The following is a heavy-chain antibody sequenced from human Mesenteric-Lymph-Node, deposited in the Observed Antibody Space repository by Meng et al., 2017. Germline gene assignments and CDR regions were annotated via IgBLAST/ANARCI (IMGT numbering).Heavy chain of an antibody. J-gene: IGHJ4*02. CDR1: GYTFTVYY. D-gene: IGHD4-11*01. V-gene: IGHV1-2*06. CDR2: INPHTGGI. Sequence: QVQLVQSGAEVQKPGASVKLSCKASGYTFTVYYMHWVRQAPGQGLEWMGRINPHTGGINYAQEFQGRVAMTRDTSISTAYMELSRLRTDDTAVYYCAKIGSNHQFDLWGQGTLVTVSS. CDR3: AKIGSNHQFDL.